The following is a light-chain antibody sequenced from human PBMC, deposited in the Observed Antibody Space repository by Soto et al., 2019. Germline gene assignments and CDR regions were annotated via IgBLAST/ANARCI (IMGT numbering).Light chain of an antibody. CDR3: QQFYDLPIN. J-gene: IGKJ5*01. V-gene: IGKV1-33*01. CDR1: QDISDV. CDR2: DAS. Sequence: DIQMTQSPSALSASVGYRVTITCHASQDISDVLNLYQQQPGKAPKVLIYDASKLQTGVPSRFSGRGSGKDFTFTISSLQPDDSGTYYCQQFYDLPINFGQGTRLEIK.